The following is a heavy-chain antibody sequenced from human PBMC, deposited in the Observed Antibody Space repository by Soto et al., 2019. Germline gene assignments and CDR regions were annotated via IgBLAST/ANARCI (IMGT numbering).Heavy chain of an antibody. Sequence: PGGSLRLSCAASGFTFSAYSMNWVRQAPGKGLEWVSSISSSTTYIYYAASVKGRFTISRDNAENSLYLQMNSLRAEDTAVYYCARDLSSWHLPKNWFDIWGQGTRVTVSS. V-gene: IGHV3-21*01. CDR3: ARDLSSWHLPKNWFDI. CDR1: GFTFSAYS. J-gene: IGHJ5*02. CDR2: ISSSTTYI. D-gene: IGHD6-13*01.